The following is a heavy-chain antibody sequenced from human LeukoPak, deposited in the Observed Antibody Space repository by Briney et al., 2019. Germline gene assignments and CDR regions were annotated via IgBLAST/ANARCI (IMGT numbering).Heavy chain of an antibody. D-gene: IGHD3-9*01. CDR3: ATPKPNYDILTGYGGWLVFDY. CDR1: GYTFTGYY. V-gene: IGHV1-2*02. CDR2: INPNSGGT. Sequence: GASVKVSCKASGYTFTGYYMHWVRQAPGQGLEWMGWINPNSGGTNYAQKFQGRVTMTRDTSISTAYMELSRLRSDDTAVYYCATPKPNYDILTGYGGWLVFDYWGQGTLVTVSS. J-gene: IGHJ4*02.